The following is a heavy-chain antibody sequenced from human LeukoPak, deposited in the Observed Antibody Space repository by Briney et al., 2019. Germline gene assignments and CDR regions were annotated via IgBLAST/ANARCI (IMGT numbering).Heavy chain of an antibody. J-gene: IGHJ4*02. CDR3: ARDYRTGFDY. CDR1: GGSISSYY. D-gene: IGHD7-27*01. V-gene: IGHV4-59*01. Sequence: PSETLSLTCTVSGGSISSYYWSWIRQPPGKGLEWIGYIYYSGSTNYNPSLKSRVTISVDTSKNQFSLKLSSVTAADTAVYYCARDYRTGFDYWGQGTLVTASS. CDR2: IYYSGST.